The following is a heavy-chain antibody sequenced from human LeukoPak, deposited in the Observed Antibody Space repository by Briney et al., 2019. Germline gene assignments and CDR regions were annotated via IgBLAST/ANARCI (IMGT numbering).Heavy chain of an antibody. Sequence: GGSLRLSCAASGFTLSRYWMSWVRQAPGKGLEWVANIKPDGSEKHYVDSVKDRFTISRDNAKNSLYLQMNSLRAEDTAVYYCARHPYGVLDYWGQGTLVTVSS. V-gene: IGHV3-7*01. CDR1: GFTLSRYW. CDR2: IKPDGSEK. CDR3: ARHPYGVLDY. D-gene: IGHD4-17*01. J-gene: IGHJ4*02.